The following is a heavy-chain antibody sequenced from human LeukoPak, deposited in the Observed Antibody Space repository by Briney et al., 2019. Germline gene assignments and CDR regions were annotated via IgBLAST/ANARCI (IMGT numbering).Heavy chain of an antibody. Sequence: GASVKVSCKASGYTFTGYYMHWVRQAPGQGLEWMGWINPNSGGTNYAQKFQGRVTMTRDTSISTAYMELSRLRSDDTAVYYCARDGYYDSSGYIDDYWGQGTLVTVSS. D-gene: IGHD3-22*01. CDR3: ARDGYYDSSGYIDDY. CDR2: INPNSGGT. V-gene: IGHV1-2*02. J-gene: IGHJ4*02. CDR1: GYTFTGYY.